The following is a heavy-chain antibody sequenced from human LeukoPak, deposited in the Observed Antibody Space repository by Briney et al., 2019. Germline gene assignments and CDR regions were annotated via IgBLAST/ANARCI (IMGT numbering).Heavy chain of an antibody. Sequence: ASVKLSCRASGYTFTGYYMHWVRQAPGQGLEWMGWINPNTGGTNYAQKFQGRATMTRDTSINIAYMELSSLRSDDTAVYYCARDQCGSCYLYDYWGQGTLVTVSS. D-gene: IGHD2-15*01. CDR1: GYTFTGYY. CDR3: ARDQCGSCYLYDY. CDR2: INPNTGGT. J-gene: IGHJ4*02. V-gene: IGHV1-2*02.